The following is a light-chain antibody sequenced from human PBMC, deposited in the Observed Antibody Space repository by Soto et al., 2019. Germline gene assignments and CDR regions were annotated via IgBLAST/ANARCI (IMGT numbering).Light chain of an antibody. CDR2: GAS. V-gene: IGKV3-15*01. J-gene: IGKJ4*01. Sequence: EIMMTQSPATLSVSPGERATLSCWASQSVSSNLAWYQQRPGQAPRLLIYGASTSAAGIPARFSGSGSGTDFTLTISGLQSEDYAVYYCQQYNDWPPELTFGGGTEVEIK. CDR3: QQYNDWPPELT. CDR1: QSVSSN.